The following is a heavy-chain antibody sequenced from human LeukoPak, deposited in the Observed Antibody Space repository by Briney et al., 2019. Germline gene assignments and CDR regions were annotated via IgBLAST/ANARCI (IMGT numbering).Heavy chain of an antibody. CDR3: ARDLDTLYSSSSYFDY. CDR2: IYSGGST. D-gene: IGHD6-6*01. V-gene: IGHV3-53*01. Sequence: GGSLRLSCAASGFTVSSNYMSWVRQAPGKGLEWVSVIYSGGSTYYADSVKGRFTISRDNSKNTLYLQMNSLRAEDTAVYYCARDLDTLYSSSSYFDYWGQGTLVTVSS. J-gene: IGHJ4*02. CDR1: GFTVSSNY.